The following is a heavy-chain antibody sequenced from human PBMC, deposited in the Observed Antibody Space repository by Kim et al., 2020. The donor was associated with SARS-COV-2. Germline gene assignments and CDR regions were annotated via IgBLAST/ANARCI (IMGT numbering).Heavy chain of an antibody. CDR1: GGSFSGYY. CDR3: ARGRPIVATTFDY. Sequence: SETLSLTCAVYGGSFSGYYWSWIRQPPGKGLEWIGEINHSGSTNYNPSLKSRVTISVDTSKNQFSLKLSSVTAADTAVYYCARGRPIVATTFDYWCQGTLVTVSS. D-gene: IGHD5-12*01. V-gene: IGHV4-34*01. J-gene: IGHJ4*02. CDR2: INHSGST.